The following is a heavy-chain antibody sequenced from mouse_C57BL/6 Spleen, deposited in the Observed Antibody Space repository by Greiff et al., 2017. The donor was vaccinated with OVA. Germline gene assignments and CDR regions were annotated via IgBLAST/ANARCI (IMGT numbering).Heavy chain of an antibody. J-gene: IGHJ3*01. V-gene: IGHV1-59*01. CDR2: IDPSDSYT. CDR1: GYTFTSYW. CDR3: ARCGYDEEAWFAY. Sequence: QVQLQQPGAELVRPGTSVKLSCKASGYTFTSYWMHWVKQRPGQGLEWIGVIDPSDSYTNYNQKFKGKATLTVDTSSSTAYMQLSSLTSEDSAVYYCARCGYDEEAWFAYWGQGTLVTVSA. D-gene: IGHD2-2*01.